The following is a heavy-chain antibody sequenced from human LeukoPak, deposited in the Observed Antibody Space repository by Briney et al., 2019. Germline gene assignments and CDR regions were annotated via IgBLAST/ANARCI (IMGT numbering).Heavy chain of an antibody. CDR2: IYYSGST. CDR1: GGSISSSSYY. J-gene: IGHJ5*02. CDR3: ARVSRDYGDYVVGVNWFDP. D-gene: IGHD4-17*01. V-gene: IGHV4-39*07. Sequence: RTSETLSLTCTVSGGSISSSSYYWGWIRQPPGKGLEWIGSIYYSGSTYYNPSLKSRVTISVDTSKNQFSLKLSSVTAADTAVYYCARVSRDYGDYVVGVNWFDPWGQGTLDTVSS.